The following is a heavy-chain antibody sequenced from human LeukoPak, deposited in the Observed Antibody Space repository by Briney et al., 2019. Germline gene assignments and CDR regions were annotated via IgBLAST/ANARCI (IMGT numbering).Heavy chain of an antibody. Sequence: ASVKVSCKASGYTFTGYYMHWVRQAPGQGLEWMGWINPNSGGTNYAQKFQGRVTMTRDTSISTAYMELSRLRSDDTAVYYCARDRLVVTMVRGVTGFWSWFDPWGQGTLVTVSS. D-gene: IGHD3-10*01. CDR3: ARDRLVVTMVRGVTGFWSWFDP. CDR1: GYTFTGYY. CDR2: INPNSGGT. V-gene: IGHV1-2*02. J-gene: IGHJ5*02.